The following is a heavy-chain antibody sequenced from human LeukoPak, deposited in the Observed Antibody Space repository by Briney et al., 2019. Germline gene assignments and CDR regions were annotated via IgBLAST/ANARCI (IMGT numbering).Heavy chain of an antibody. Sequence: ASVKVSCKASGYTFTGYYMHWVRQAPGQGLEWMGWINPNSGGTNYAQKFQGRVTMTTDTSTSTAYMELRSLRSDDTAVYYCARAPADFGVVMNYWGQGTLVTVSS. CDR2: INPNSGGT. J-gene: IGHJ4*02. CDR1: GYTFTGYY. D-gene: IGHD3-3*01. V-gene: IGHV1-2*02. CDR3: ARAPADFGVVMNY.